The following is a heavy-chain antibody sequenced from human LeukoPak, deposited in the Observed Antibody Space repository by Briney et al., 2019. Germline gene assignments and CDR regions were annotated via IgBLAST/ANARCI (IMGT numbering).Heavy chain of an antibody. CDR2: INHSGSS. J-gene: IGHJ4*02. V-gene: IGHV4-34*01. CDR3: ARRLIAAAGTFDY. D-gene: IGHD6-13*01. Sequence: SETLSLTCAVYGGSFSGYYWSWIRQPPGKGLEWIGEINHSGSSNYNPSLKSRVTISVDTSKNQFSLKLSSVTAADTAVYYCARRLIAAAGTFDYWGQGTLVTVSS. CDR1: GGSFSGYY.